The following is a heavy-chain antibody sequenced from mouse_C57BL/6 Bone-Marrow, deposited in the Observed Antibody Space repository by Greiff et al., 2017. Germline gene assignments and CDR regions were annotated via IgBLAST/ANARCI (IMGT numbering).Heavy chain of an antibody. V-gene: IGHV1-50*01. Sequence: QVQLQQSGAELVKPGASVKLSCKASGYTFTSYWMQWVKQRPGQGLEWIGEIDPSDSYTNYNQKFKGKATLTVDTSSSTAYMQLSSLTSEDSAVYYCATVVATNYAMDYWGQGTSVTVSS. D-gene: IGHD1-1*01. CDR3: ATVVATNYAMDY. CDR1: GYTFTSYW. J-gene: IGHJ4*01. CDR2: IDPSDSYT.